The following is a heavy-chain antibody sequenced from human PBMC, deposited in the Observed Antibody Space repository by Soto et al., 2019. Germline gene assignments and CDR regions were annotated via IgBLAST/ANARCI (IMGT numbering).Heavy chain of an antibody. CDR2: FDPEDGET. J-gene: IGHJ3*02. Sequence: QVQLVQSGAEVKKPGASVKVSCKVSGYTLTEFSMHWVRQAPGKGLEWMGGFDPEDGETIYAQKFQGRVTMTEDTSTDTAYMELSSLRSEDTAVYYCATILGYCSSTSCFPGAFDIWGQGTMVTVSS. CDR1: GYTLTEFS. CDR3: ATILGYCSSTSCFPGAFDI. V-gene: IGHV1-24*01. D-gene: IGHD2-2*01.